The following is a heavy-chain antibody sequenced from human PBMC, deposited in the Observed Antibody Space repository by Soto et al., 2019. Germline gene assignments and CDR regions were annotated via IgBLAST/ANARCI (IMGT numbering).Heavy chain of an antibody. Sequence: SLRLSCAASGFTFISYSMNLVRHAPGKGLEWVSYISSSSSTIYYADSVKGRFTISRDNAKNSLYLQMNSLRDEDTAVYYCARDQYCSSTSCYEERPVWYYYYGMDVWGQGTTVTVSS. CDR3: ARDQYCSSTSCYEERPVWYYYYGMDV. J-gene: IGHJ6*02. CDR2: ISSSSSTI. D-gene: IGHD2-2*01. V-gene: IGHV3-48*02. CDR1: GFTFISYS.